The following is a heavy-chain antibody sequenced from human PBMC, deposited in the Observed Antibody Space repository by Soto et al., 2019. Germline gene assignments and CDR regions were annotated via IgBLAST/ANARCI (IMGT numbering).Heavy chain of an antibody. Sequence: EVLLVESGGGLVKPGGSLRLSCAASGFTFSSLDMSWVRQAPGKGLEWVSYISSSSSYIYYADSVKGRFTISRDNAKNSLYLQMNSLRAEDTAVYYCARIRPPTNYYGMDVWGQGTTVTVSS. J-gene: IGHJ6*02. CDR3: ARIRPPTNYYGMDV. V-gene: IGHV3-21*02. D-gene: IGHD3-10*01. CDR1: GFTFSSLD. CDR2: ISSSSSYI.